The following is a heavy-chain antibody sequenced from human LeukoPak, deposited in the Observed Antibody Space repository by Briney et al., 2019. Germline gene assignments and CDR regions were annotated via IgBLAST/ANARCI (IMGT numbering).Heavy chain of an antibody. Sequence: ASVKVSCKASGGTFSIYAITWVRQAPGQGLEWMGGIIPILGTENYAQKFQGRVTITADESTNTAYMELSSLRSDDTAVYYCARDIRNFDWLLSNSGAFDIWGQGTMVTVSS. V-gene: IGHV1-69*13. CDR1: GGTFSIYA. CDR3: ARDIRNFDWLLSNSGAFDI. CDR2: IIPILGTE. D-gene: IGHD3-9*01. J-gene: IGHJ3*02.